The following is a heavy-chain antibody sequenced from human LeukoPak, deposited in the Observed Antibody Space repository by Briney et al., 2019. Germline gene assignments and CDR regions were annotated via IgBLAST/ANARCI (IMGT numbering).Heavy chain of an antibody. D-gene: IGHD2-2*01. V-gene: IGHV3-23*01. CDR2: ISGSGDRT. CDR1: GLTLSNYA. CDR3: AKSIVVVAAALDY. Sequence: GGSLSLSCEASGLTLSNYAMSWVRQAPGKGLEWVSVISGSGDRTHYADSVKGRFTISRDNSKNTLYLQMNSLRAEETAVYCCAKSIVVVAAALDYWGQGTLVTVSS. J-gene: IGHJ4*02.